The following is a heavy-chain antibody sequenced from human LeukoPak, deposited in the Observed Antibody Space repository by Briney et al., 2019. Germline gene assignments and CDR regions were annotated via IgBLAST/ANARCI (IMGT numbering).Heavy chain of an antibody. CDR2: TYYRSKWYN. D-gene: IGHD6-19*01. Sequence: SQTLSLTCAVSGDSVSSKNGPWTWIRQSPSRGLEWLERTYYRSKWYNDYAESMEGRMTISQDTSKNQYSLHLNSVTPDDTAVYYCARDLGTTGWHTFDYWGQGTLVTVSS. CDR3: ARDLGTTGWHTFDY. V-gene: IGHV6-1*01. J-gene: IGHJ4*02. CDR1: GDSVSSKNGP.